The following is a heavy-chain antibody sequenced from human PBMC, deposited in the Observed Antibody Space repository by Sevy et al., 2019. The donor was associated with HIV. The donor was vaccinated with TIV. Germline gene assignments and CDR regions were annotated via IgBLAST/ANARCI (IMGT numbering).Heavy chain of an antibody. Sequence: GGSLRLSCATSEFTFSSYSMNWVRQAPGNGLEWVSSISGGGTYIYYADSVKGRFTISRDNAKNSLSVQMNSLRAEDTAVYYWARGTHDYGDYDREAFDIWGQGTMVTVSS. V-gene: IGHV3-21*01. J-gene: IGHJ3*02. CDR2: ISGGGTYI. CDR1: EFTFSSYS. D-gene: IGHD4-17*01. CDR3: ARGTHDYGDYDREAFDI.